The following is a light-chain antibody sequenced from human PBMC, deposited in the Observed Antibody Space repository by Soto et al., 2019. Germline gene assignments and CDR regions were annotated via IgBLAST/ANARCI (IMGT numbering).Light chain of an antibody. Sequence: DIQMTQSPSSLSASVGDRVTITCRASQSISSYLNWYQQKPGKAPKLLIYAASSLQSGVSSRFSSSGSRTDFTLTISSLQPEDFATYYCQQSYSTPLFTFGPGTKVNIK. CDR3: QQSYSTPLFT. CDR2: AAS. J-gene: IGKJ3*01. V-gene: IGKV1-39*01. CDR1: QSISSY.